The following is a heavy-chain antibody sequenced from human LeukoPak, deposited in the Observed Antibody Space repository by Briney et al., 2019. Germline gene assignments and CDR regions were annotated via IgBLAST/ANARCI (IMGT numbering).Heavy chain of an antibody. J-gene: IGHJ5*02. D-gene: IGHD3-22*01. Sequence: SETLSLTCAVYGGSFSGYYWNWIRQPPGKGLEWIGEINHSGSTNYNPSLKSRVTISVDKSKNQFSLKLSSVTAADTAVYYCARVDSSGYAPWFDPWGQGTLVTVSS. CDR2: INHSGST. V-gene: IGHV4-34*01. CDR3: ARVDSSGYAPWFDP. CDR1: GGSFSGYY.